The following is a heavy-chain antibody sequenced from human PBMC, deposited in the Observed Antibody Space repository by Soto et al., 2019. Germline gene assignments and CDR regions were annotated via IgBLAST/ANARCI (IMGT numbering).Heavy chain of an antibody. Sequence: QVQLVESGGGVVQPGRSLRLSCAASGFPFSTYGMHGVRQPPGRGLEWVAVISYEGSNINYADSLKGRFTISRDNSKNTLYLQMNSLRAEDTAVYYCAKCNGDIYYYYAMDVWGQGTTVTVSS. CDR3: AKCNGDIYYYYAMDV. J-gene: IGHJ6*02. CDR2: ISYEGSNI. D-gene: IGHD2-8*01. CDR1: GFPFSTYG. V-gene: IGHV3-30*18.